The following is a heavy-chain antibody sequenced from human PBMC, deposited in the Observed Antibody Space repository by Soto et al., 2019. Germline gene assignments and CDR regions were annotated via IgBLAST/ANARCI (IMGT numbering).Heavy chain of an antibody. V-gene: IGHV3-15*07. Sequence: EVQLVESGGGLVKPGGSLRLSCAASGFTFSSAWMNWVRQAPGKGLEWVGRIKSKTDGGTTDHAAPVKXXXXXXXXXSXXXXXXXXXXXXXXXXXXXXXXXXXXXXDSXGXYXWDFWXQGXLVTV. CDR1: GFTFSSAW. CDR3: XXXXXXXDSXGXYXWDF. J-gene: IGHJ4*02. CDR2: IKSKTDGGTT. D-gene: IGHD3-22*01.